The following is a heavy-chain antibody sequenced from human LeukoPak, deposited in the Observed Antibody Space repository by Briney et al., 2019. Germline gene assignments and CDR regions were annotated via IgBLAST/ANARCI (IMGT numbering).Heavy chain of an antibody. CDR3: ARDPSMLPLPD. D-gene: IGHD3-10*02. CDR1: GFTFSSYA. Sequence: GGSLRLSCAASGFTFSSYAMHWVRQAPGKGLEWVAVISYDGSNKYYADSVKGRFTISRDNSKNTLYLQMNSLRAEDTAVYYCARDPSMLPLPDWGQGTLVTVSS. CDR2: ISYDGSNK. V-gene: IGHV3-30*04. J-gene: IGHJ4*02.